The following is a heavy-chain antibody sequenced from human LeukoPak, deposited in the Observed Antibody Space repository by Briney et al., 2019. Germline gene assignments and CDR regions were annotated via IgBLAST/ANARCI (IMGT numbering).Heavy chain of an antibody. V-gene: IGHV7-4-1*02. CDR2: INTNSRKP. Sequence: ASVKVSCKASGYTFNTYGINWVRQAPGQGLEWMGWINTNSRKPTYAQDFTGRFVFSLDTSVSTAYLQISSLKTEDTAVYYCARDRTLFDYWGQGTLVTVSS. CDR3: ARDRTLFDY. J-gene: IGHJ4*02. D-gene: IGHD1-14*01. CDR1: GYTFNTYG.